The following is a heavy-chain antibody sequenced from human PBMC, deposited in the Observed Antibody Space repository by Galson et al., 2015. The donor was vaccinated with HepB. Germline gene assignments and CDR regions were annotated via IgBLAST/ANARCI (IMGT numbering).Heavy chain of an antibody. D-gene: IGHD3-10*01. Sequence: SVKVSCKASGGTFSSYAISWVRQAPGQGLEWMGGIIPIFGTANYAQKFQGRVTITADKSTSTAYMELSSLRSEDTAVYYCASLWFGELLDYYGMDVWGQGTTVTVSS. CDR1: GGTFSSYA. J-gene: IGHJ6*02. V-gene: IGHV1-69*06. CDR2: IIPIFGTA. CDR3: ASLWFGELLDYYGMDV.